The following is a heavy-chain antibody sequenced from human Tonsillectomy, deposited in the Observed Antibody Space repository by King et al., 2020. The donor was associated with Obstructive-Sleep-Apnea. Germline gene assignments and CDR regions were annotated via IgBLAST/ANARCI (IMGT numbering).Heavy chain of an antibody. CDR3: AKDNSSGWYSPLDY. D-gene: IGHD6-19*01. CDR2: LNWNSGKI. J-gene: IGHJ4*02. Sequence: VQLVESGGGLVQPGRSLRLSCVVSAFMFDDYAMHWVRHAPGKGLEWVSGLNWNSGKIGYADSVKGRFTISRDNAKNCLYLRLNSLRTEDTALYYCAKDNSSGWYSPLDYWGQGTLVTVSS. V-gene: IGHV3-9*01. CDR1: AFMFDDYA.